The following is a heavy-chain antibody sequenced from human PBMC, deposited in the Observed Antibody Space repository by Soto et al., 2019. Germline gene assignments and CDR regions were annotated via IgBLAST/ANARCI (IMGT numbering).Heavy chain of an antibody. CDR2: ISAYNGNT. CDR3: ARDEGGITIFGVAPPYSYYGMDV. CDR1: GYTFTSYG. D-gene: IGHD3-3*01. Sequence: ASVKVSCKASGYTFTSYGISWVRQAPGQGLEWMGWISAYNGNTNYAQKLQGRVTMTTDTSTSTAYMELRSLRPDDTAVYYCARDEGGITIFGVAPPYSYYGMDVWGRGTTVTVSS. V-gene: IGHV1-18*01. J-gene: IGHJ6*01.